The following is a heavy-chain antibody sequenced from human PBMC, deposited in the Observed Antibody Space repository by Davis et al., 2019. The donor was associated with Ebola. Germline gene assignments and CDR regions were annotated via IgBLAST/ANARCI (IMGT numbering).Heavy chain of an antibody. D-gene: IGHD6-19*01. Sequence: SETLSLTCAVYGGSFSGYYWSWIRQPPGKGLEWIGEINHSGSTNYNPSLKSRVTISVDTSKNQFSLKLSSVTAADTAVYYCARDRGPYSSGWHYYYYYGMDVWGQGTTVTVSS. J-gene: IGHJ6*02. V-gene: IGHV4-34*01. CDR3: ARDRGPYSSGWHYYYYYGMDV. CDR1: GGSFSGYY. CDR2: INHSGST.